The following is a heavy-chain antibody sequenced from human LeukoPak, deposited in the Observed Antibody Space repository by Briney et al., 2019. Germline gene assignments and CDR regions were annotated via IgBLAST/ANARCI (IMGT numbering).Heavy chain of an antibody. Sequence: PGGSLRLSCAASGFTFSDYYMSWIRQAPGKGLEWVSYISSSSSYTNYADSVKGRFTISRDNSKNTLYLQMNSLRAEDTAVYYCAKDLGYCSSTSCYAPDIYYYYGMDVWAKGPRSPSPQ. J-gene: IGHJ6*04. V-gene: IGHV3-11*06. CDR1: GFTFSDYY. D-gene: IGHD2-2*01. CDR2: ISSSSSYT. CDR3: AKDLGYCSSTSCYAPDIYYYYGMDV.